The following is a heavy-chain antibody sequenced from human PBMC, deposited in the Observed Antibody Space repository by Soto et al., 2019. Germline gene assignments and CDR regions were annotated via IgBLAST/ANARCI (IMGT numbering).Heavy chain of an antibody. J-gene: IGHJ4*02. CDR2: ISSSSSYI. CDR1: GFTFSSYS. Sequence: GGSLRLSCAASGFTFSSYSMNWVRQAPGKGLEWVSSISSSSSYIYYADSVKGRFTISRDNAKNSLYLQMNSLRAEDTAVYYCARDQDDILTPSFNWGQGTLVTVSS. D-gene: IGHD3-9*01. CDR3: ARDQDDILTPSFN. V-gene: IGHV3-21*01.